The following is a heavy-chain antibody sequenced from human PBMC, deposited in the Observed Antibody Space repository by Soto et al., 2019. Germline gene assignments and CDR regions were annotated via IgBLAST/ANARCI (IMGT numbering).Heavy chain of an antibody. CDR2: IYYSGST. D-gene: IGHD2-2*01. CDR3: ARDIVVVPAASGGYYYYGMDV. Sequence: SETLSLTCTVPGGSISSYYWSWIRQPPGKGLEWIGYIYYSGSTNYNPSLKSRVTISVDTSKNQFSLKLSSVTAADTAVYYCARDIVVVPAASGGYYYYGMDVWGQGTTVTVSS. V-gene: IGHV4-59*01. CDR1: GGSISSYY. J-gene: IGHJ6*02.